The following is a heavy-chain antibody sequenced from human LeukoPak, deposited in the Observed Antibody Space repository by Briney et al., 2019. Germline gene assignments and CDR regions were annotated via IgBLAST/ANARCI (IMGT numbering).Heavy chain of an antibody. Sequence: GGSLRLSCAASGFTVSSNYMTWVRQAPGKGLEWVSLIYSAGGTYYTDSVKGRFTISRHSSKNALYLQMNSLRGEDTAVYYCARFLGRITISGVVPYGMDVWGQGTTVTVSS. J-gene: IGHJ6*02. CDR1: GFTVSSNY. CDR3: ARFLGRITISGVVPYGMDV. D-gene: IGHD3-3*01. V-gene: IGHV3-53*04. CDR2: IYSAGGT.